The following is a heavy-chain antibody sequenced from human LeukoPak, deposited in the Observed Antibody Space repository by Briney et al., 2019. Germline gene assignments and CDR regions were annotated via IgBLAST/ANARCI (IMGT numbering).Heavy chain of an antibody. CDR2: IYYSGST. D-gene: IGHD3-3*01. V-gene: IGHV4-30-4*01. CDR1: GGSISSGDYY. J-gene: IGHJ4*02. Sequence: SETLSLTCTVSGGSISSGDYYWSWIRQPPGKGLEWIGYIYYSGSTYYNPSLKSRVTISVDTSKNQFSLKLSSVTAADTAVYYCARDVWSGYYTYFDYWDQGTLVTVSS. CDR3: ARDVWSGYYTYFDY.